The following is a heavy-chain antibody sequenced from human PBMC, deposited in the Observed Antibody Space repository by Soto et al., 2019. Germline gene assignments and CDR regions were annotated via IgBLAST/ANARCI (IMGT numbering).Heavy chain of an antibody. D-gene: IGHD6-19*01. CDR3: ARDRGVAPPVAGNTHYYYYMDV. CDR1: GYSFTNYG. V-gene: IGHV1-18*01. J-gene: IGHJ6*03. CDR2: ISAFNGNT. Sequence: QDQLVQSGAEVKKPGASVTVSCKASGYSFTNYGVTWVRQAPGQGLEWMGWISAFNGNTHYAQNLQGRATMPPDASTSTAYMELRSLRSDDTAVYYCARDRGVAPPVAGNTHYYYYMDVWGKGTTVTVSS.